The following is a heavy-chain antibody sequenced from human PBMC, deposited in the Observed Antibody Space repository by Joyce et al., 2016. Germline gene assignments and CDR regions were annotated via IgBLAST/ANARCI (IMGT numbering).Heavy chain of an antibody. Sequence: QVQLVQSGAEVKKPGASVKVSCKASGYTFTNYYMHWVRQAPGQGLERMGIINPSGGSTNSAQKFQGRVTMTRDTSTSTVYMELSSLRSEDTAVYYCARDTAMATGYYYYGMDVWGQGTTVTVSS. CDR3: ARDTAMATGYYYYGMDV. V-gene: IGHV1-46*01. D-gene: IGHD5-18*01. CDR2: INPSGGST. CDR1: GYTFTNYY. J-gene: IGHJ6*02.